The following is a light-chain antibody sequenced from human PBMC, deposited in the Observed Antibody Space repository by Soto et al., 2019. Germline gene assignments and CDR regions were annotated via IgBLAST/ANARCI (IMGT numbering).Light chain of an antibody. CDR2: GAS. CDR3: QQYSSRPRT. V-gene: IGKV3-20*01. CDR1: QRVSSSF. Sequence: VYTPSPIVLTQSPATLSLLSGRTTQRVSSSFLAWYQQKPGQAPRLLIYGASTRATGIPDRFSGSGSGTDFTLTVSRLEPEDFAVYYCQQYSSRPRTFGQGTKVDIK. J-gene: IGKJ1*01.